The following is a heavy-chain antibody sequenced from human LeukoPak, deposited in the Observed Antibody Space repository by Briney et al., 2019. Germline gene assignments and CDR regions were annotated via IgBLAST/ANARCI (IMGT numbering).Heavy chain of an antibody. CDR2: IRYDGSNK. V-gene: IGHV3-30*02. D-gene: IGHD2-2*01. CDR3: AKGPGYCSSTNCYYFDY. CDR1: GFTFSSYG. Sequence: GGSLRLSCAASGFTFSSYGMHWVRQAPGKGLEWVAFIRYDGSNKYYADSVKGRFTISRDNSKNTLYLQMSSLRAEDAAVYYCAKGPGYCSSTNCYYFDYWRQGTLVTISS. J-gene: IGHJ4*02.